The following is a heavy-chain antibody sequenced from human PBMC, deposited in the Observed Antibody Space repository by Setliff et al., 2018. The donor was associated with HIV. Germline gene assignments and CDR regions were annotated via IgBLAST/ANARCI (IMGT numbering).Heavy chain of an antibody. J-gene: IGHJ4*02. D-gene: IGHD5-12*01. V-gene: IGHV4-39*07. CDR2: IYYNGNT. Sequence: SETLSLTCSVSGASISSNSYYWGWIRQPPGKGLEWVGSIYYNGNTFYNQSLQSRVTISLDTSKTQFSLKLSSVTAADTAVYYCARSPLYSGYERYYFDYWGQGTLVT. CDR1: GASISSNSYY. CDR3: ARSPLYSGYERYYFDY.